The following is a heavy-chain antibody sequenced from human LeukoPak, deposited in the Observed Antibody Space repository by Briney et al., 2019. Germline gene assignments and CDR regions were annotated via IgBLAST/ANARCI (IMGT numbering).Heavy chain of an antibody. J-gene: IGHJ3*02. CDR1: GFTFSSYE. V-gene: IGHV3-48*03. CDR2: ISSSGSTI. D-gene: IGHD3-22*01. Sequence: PGGPLRLSCAASGFTFSSYEMNWVRQAPGKGLEWVSYISSSGSTIYYADSVKGRFTISRDNAKKSLYLQMHSLRAEDTAVYYCARDSHKFDSSGYYPDAFDIWGQGTMVTVSS. CDR3: ARDSHKFDSSGYYPDAFDI.